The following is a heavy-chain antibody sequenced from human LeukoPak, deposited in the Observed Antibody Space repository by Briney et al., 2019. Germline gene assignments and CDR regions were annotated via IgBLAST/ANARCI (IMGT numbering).Heavy chain of an antibody. Sequence: PSETLSLTCTVSGGSISSYYWSWIRQPPGQELEWIGYIYYSGSTNYNPSLKSRVTISVDTSKNQFSLKLSSVTAADTAVYYCARVARGYSSDYWGQGTLVTVSS. J-gene: IGHJ4*02. V-gene: IGHV4-59*01. CDR1: GGSISSYY. CDR2: IYYSGST. CDR3: ARVARGYSSDY. D-gene: IGHD4-23*01.